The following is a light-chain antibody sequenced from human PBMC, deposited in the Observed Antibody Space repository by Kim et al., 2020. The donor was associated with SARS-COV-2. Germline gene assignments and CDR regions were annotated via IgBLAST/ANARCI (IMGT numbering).Light chain of an antibody. CDR3: NSRDSSGNHLYVV. Sequence: SSELTQDPAVSVALGQTVRITCQGDSLRSYYASWYQQKPGQAPVLVIYGKNNRPSGIPDRFSGSSSGNTASLTITGAQAEDEADSYCNSRDSSGNHLYVV. V-gene: IGLV3-19*01. J-gene: IGLJ2*01. CDR1: SLRSYY. CDR2: GKN.